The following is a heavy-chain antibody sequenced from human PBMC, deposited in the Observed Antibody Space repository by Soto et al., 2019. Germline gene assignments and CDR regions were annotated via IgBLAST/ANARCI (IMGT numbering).Heavy chain of an antibody. Sequence: SETLSLTCTVSGGSISSYYWSWIRQPPGKGLEWIGYIYYSGSTNYNPSLKSRVTISVDTSKKQFSLKLSSVTAADTAGYYCARVWGGAFDFWGQRTMDTVSS. CDR3: ARVWGGAFDF. V-gene: IGHV4-59*01. J-gene: IGHJ3*01. CDR1: GGSISSYY. CDR2: IYYSGST. D-gene: IGHD3-10*01.